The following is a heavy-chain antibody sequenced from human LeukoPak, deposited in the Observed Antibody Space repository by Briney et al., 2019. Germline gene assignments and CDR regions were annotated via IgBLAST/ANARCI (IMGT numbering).Heavy chain of an antibody. V-gene: IGHV1-69*04. D-gene: IGHD5-12*01. CDR2: IIPILGIA. CDR3: ARQENSGYDPRPFDY. CDR1: GGTFSSYA. Sequence: SVKVSCKASGGTFSSYAISWVRQTPGQGLEWMGRIIPILGIANYAQKFQGRVTMTADKSTSTAYMELSSLRSEDTAVYYCARQENSGYDPRPFDYWGQGTLVTVSS. J-gene: IGHJ4*02.